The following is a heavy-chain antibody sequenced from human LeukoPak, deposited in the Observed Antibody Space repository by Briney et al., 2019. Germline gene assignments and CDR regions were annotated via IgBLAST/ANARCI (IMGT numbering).Heavy chain of an antibody. V-gene: IGHV3-23*01. CDR3: AKEPRGYSYGYFDY. CDR1: RFTFSSYA. J-gene: IGHJ4*02. CDR2: ISGSGGSS. D-gene: IGHD5-18*01. Sequence: GRSLRLSCAASRFTFSSYAMSWVRQAPGKGLEWVSAISGSGGSSYYADSVKGRFTISRDNSKNTLYLQMNSLRAEDTAVYYCAKEPRGYSYGYFDYWGQGTLVTVSS.